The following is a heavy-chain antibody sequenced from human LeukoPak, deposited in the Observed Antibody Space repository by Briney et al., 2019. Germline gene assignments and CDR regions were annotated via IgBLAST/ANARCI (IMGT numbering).Heavy chain of an antibody. J-gene: IGHJ4*02. D-gene: IGHD3-16*02. CDR1: GFTFSSYA. CDR2: ISASGGST. V-gene: IGHV3-23*01. CDR3: AKSLYGGCDY. Sequence: GGSLRLSCAGSGFTFSSYAMNWVRQAPGKGLEWVSGISASGGSTYYADSVKGRFAIPRDNSKNTLYLQMSSLRAEDTAVYYCAKSLYGGCDYWGQGTVVTVSS.